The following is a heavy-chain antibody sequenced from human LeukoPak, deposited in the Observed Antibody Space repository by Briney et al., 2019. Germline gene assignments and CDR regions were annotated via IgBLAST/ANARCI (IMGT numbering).Heavy chain of an antibody. CDR1: GGSISSYY. D-gene: IGHD1-26*01. Sequence: KPSETLSLTCTVSGGSISSYYWGWIRQPPRKGLGWVGYIYYSGSTNYNPSLKSRVTISVDTSKNQFSLKLSSVTAADTAVYYCARSYSGSYFGRYYYMDVWGKGTTVTVSS. CDR2: IYYSGST. V-gene: IGHV4-59*01. CDR3: ARSYSGSYFGRYYYMDV. J-gene: IGHJ6*03.